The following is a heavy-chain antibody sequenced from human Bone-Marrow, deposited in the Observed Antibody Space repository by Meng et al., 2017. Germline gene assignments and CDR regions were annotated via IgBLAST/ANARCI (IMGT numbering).Heavy chain of an antibody. CDR2: INHSGST. CDR1: GGSFSGYY. V-gene: IGHV4-34*01. CDR3: ARGTRPLLFQH. J-gene: IGHJ1*01. Sequence: QVRLQQGGAGLLRPSETLSLTCAVYGGSFSGYYWSGIRQPPGKGLEWIGEINHSGSTNYNPSLKSRVTISVDTSKNQFSLKLSSVTAADTAVYYCARGTRPLLFQHWGQGTLVTVSS. D-gene: IGHD1-1*01.